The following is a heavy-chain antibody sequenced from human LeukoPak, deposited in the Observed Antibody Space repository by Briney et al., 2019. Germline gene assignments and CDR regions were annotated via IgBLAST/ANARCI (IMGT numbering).Heavy chain of an antibody. J-gene: IGHJ4*02. Sequence: SETLSLTCTVSGGSISSYYWSWIRQPPGKGLEWIGYIYYSGSTNYNPSLESRVTISVDTSKNQFSLKLSSVTAADTAVYYCARETRWLQSDYWGQGTLVTVSS. V-gene: IGHV4-59*01. D-gene: IGHD5-24*01. CDR1: GGSISSYY. CDR2: IYYSGST. CDR3: ARETRWLQSDY.